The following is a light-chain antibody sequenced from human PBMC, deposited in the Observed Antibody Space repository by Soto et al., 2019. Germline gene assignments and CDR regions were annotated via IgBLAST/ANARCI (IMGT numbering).Light chain of an antibody. CDR3: QQANSFPPWT. V-gene: IGKV1-12*01. CDR1: QGIRSW. J-gene: IGKJ1*01. CDR2: AAS. Sequence: DIQMTQSPSSVSASVGDRVTITCRASQGIRSWLAWYQQKPGKAPKLLIYAASSLQSGVPSRFSGSGSGTDFTLTISSLQPEDFATYYCQQANSFPPWTFGQGTKVEIK.